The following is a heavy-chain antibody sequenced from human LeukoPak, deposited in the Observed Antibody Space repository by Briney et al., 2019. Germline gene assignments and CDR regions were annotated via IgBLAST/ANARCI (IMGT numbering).Heavy chain of an antibody. J-gene: IGHJ3*02. CDR1: GGSISSYY. CDR3: ARRRITMVRGVISYAFDI. V-gene: IGHV4-59*01. Sequence: KPSETLSLTCTVSGGSISSYYGSWIRQPPGKGLEWIGYIYYGGSTNYNPSLKSRVTISVDTSKNQFSLKLSSVTAADTAVDYCARRRITMVRGVISYAFDIWGQGTMVTVSS. CDR2: IYYGGST. D-gene: IGHD3-10*01.